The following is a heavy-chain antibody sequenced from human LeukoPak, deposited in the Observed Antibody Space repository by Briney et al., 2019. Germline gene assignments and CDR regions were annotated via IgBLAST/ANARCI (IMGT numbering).Heavy chain of an antibody. J-gene: IGHJ6*02. CDR2: ISNSGSAI. V-gene: IGHV3-11*01. CDR3: ARRKAQRFDWLLYSMDV. Sequence: GGSLRLSCVASEFTFSDYYMNWIRQAPGKGLEWISCISNSGSAIYYADSVKGRFTISRDNAKNSLHLHMDRLRAEDTAVYYCARRKAQRFDWLLYSMDVWGQGTTVTVS. D-gene: IGHD3-9*01. CDR1: EFTFSDYY.